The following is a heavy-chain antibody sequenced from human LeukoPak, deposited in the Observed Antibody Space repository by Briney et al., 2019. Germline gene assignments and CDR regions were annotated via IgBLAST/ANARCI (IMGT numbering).Heavy chain of an antibody. CDR1: GYTFTGYY. J-gene: IGHJ3*02. CDR3: ASLHMGITIFGVVSSRENAFDI. Sequence: GASVKVSCKASGYTFTGYYMHWVRQAPGQGLEWMGWINPNSGGTTYAQKFQGRVTMTRDTSISTAYMELSRLRSDDTAVYYCASLHMGITIFGVVSSRENAFDIWGQGTMVTVSS. V-gene: IGHV1-2*02. CDR2: INPNSGGT. D-gene: IGHD3-3*01.